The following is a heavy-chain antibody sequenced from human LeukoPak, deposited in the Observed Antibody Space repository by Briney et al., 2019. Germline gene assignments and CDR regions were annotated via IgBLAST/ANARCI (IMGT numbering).Heavy chain of an antibody. CDR3: ARDQSWTTGFDI. J-gene: IGHJ3*02. V-gene: IGHV6-1*01. CDR2: TYYMSKWYN. CDR1: RDSVSSNSAA. D-gene: IGHD2-8*02. Sequence: SQTLSLTCVISRDSVSSNSAAWNWIRKSPSGGLEWLGRTYYMSKWYNDYAVSVKSRITINPDTSKNQFSLQLNSVTPEDTAVYFCARDQSWTTGFDIWGQGTMVTVSS.